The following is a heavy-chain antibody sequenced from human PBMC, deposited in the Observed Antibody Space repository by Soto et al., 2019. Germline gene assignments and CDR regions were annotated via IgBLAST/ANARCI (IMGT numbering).Heavy chain of an antibody. D-gene: IGHD3-3*02. V-gene: IGHV4-31*03. J-gene: IGHJ3*02. CDR3: ARDHNVLEAFDI. CDR1: GGSISSGGYY. Sequence: SETLSLTCTVSGGSISSGGYYWSWIRQHPGKGLEWIGYIYYSGSTYYNPSLKSRVTISVDTSKNQFSLKLSSVTAADTAVYYCARDHNVLEAFDIWGQGTMVTVSS. CDR2: IYYSGST.